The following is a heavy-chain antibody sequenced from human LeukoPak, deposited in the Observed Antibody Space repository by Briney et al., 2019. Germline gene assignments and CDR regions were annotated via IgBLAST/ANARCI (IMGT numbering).Heavy chain of an antibody. CDR1: GFTFSSYG. V-gene: IGHV3-33*01. J-gene: IGHJ4*02. CDR3: ARGDKVAGYYFDY. Sequence: PGRSLRLSCAASGFTFSSYGMHWVRQAPGKGLEWVAVIWYDGSNKYYADSVKGRFTISRDNSKNTLYLQMNSLRAEDTAVYYCARGDKVAGYYFDYWGQGTLVTVYS. D-gene: IGHD2-15*01. CDR2: IWYDGSNK.